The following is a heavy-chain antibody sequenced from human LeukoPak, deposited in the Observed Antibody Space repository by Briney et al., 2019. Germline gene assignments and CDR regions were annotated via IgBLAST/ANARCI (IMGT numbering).Heavy chain of an antibody. Sequence: PSETLSLTCTVSGGSISSGGYYWSWLRQHPGKGLEWIGYIYYSGTYYNPSLKSRVTISVDTSKNQFSLKLSSVTAADTAVYYCALRRDGYNSIDYWGQGTLVTVSS. CDR2: IYYSGT. CDR3: ALRRDGYNSIDY. V-gene: IGHV4-31*03. CDR1: GGSISSGGYY. D-gene: IGHD5-24*01. J-gene: IGHJ4*02.